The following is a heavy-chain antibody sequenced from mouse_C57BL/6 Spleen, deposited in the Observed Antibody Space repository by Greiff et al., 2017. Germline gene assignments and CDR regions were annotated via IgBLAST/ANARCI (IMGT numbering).Heavy chain of an antibody. J-gene: IGHJ3*01. CDR3: TRWYYGSSPWFAY. CDR2: IDPETGGT. V-gene: IGHV1-15*01. CDR1: GYTFTDYE. D-gene: IGHD1-1*01. Sequence: VQLQQSGAELVRPGASVTLSCKASGYTFTDYEMHWVKQTPVHGLEWIGAIDPETGGTAYNQKFKGKAILTADKSSSTAYMELRSLTSEDSAVDYCTRWYYGSSPWFAYWGQGTLVTVSA.